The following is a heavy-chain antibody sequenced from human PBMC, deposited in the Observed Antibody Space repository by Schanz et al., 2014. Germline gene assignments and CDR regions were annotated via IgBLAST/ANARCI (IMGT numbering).Heavy chain of an antibody. CDR2: IYSGIGA. CDR1: GFTVSSNH. J-gene: IGHJ6*02. D-gene: IGHD6-13*01. Sequence: EGQLAESGGGLVQPGGSLRLSCAVSGFTVSSNHMSWVRQAPGKGLEWVSVIYSGIGAYYADSVKDRFTVSRDNARNSLYLHMNTLGAEDTAVYYCARVRRRIATPSTPSFRNYYDYAMDVWGQGTTVTVSS. V-gene: IGHV3-66*01. CDR3: ARVRRRIATPSTPSFRNYYDYAMDV.